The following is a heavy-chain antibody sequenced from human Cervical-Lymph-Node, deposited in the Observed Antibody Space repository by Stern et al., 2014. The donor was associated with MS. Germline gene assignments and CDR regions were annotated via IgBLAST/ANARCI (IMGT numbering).Heavy chain of an antibody. CDR2: ISYDGSNK. J-gene: IGHJ4*02. D-gene: IGHD3-3*01. Sequence: VQLVESGGGVAQPGRSLRLSCAASGFTFSSYGMHWVRQAPGKGLEWVAVISYDGSNKYYADSLKGRVTISRDNSKNTLYLQMNSLRAEDTAVYYCAKEAYYDVGVVTSAPCDYWGQGTLVTVSS. V-gene: IGHV3-30*18. CDR1: GFTFSSYG. CDR3: AKEAYYDVGVVTSAPCDY.